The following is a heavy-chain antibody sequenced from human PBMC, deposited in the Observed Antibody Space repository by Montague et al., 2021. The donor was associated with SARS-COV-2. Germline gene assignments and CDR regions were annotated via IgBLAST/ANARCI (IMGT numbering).Heavy chain of an antibody. V-gene: IGHV4-39*01. CDR1: GGSISSGSYY. D-gene: IGHD6-25*01. CDR3: ARRVGGSGWLDY. Sequence: SETLSLTCTVAGGSISSGSYYWGWIRQPPGKGLEWIGNIDSSGSTYYNSRVTISVDTSKNQFSLKVTSVTAADTAVYYCARRVGGSGWLDYWGQGTLVTVSS. CDR2: IDSSGST. J-gene: IGHJ4*02.